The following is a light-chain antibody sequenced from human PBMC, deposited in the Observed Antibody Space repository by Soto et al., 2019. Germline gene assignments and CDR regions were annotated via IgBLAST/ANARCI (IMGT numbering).Light chain of an antibody. Sequence: DIPMTQSPSTLSASVGDRVTITCRASQSIGDSLAWYQQKPGKAPYLLISDVSSLERGVPSRFSGSGSGTEFTLTISSMQPDDFATFYCQHYNGYSRTFGQGTKVEI. CDR1: QSIGDS. CDR2: DVS. CDR3: QHYNGYSRT. V-gene: IGKV1-5*01. J-gene: IGKJ1*01.